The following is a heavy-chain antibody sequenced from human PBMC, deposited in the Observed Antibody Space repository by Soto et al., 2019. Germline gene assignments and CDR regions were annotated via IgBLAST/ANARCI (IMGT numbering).Heavy chain of an antibody. J-gene: IGHJ6*02. V-gene: IGHV1-3*01. D-gene: IGHD2-15*01. CDR2: ISAGNGNT. Sequence: ASVKVSCKASGYTFTSYAMHWVRQAPGQRLEWMGWISAGNGNTKYSQKFQGRVTITRDTSASTAYMELSSLRSEDTAVYYCARVHRGGNPYYYYGMDVWGQGTTVTVSS. CDR3: ARVHRGGNPYYYYGMDV. CDR1: GYTFTSYA.